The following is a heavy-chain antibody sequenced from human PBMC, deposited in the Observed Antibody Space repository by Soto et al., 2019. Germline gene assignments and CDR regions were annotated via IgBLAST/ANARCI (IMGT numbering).Heavy chain of an antibody. Sequence: EVQLVESGGGLVKPGGSLRLSCAASGFTFSSYSMNWVRQAPGKGLEWVSSISSSSSYIYYADSVKGRFTISRDNAKNSLYQQMNNLRAEDTAVYYCATDPLIAAAGNDYWGQGTLVTVSS. J-gene: IGHJ4*02. CDR2: ISSSSSYI. CDR1: GFTFSSYS. V-gene: IGHV3-21*01. CDR3: ATDPLIAAAGNDY. D-gene: IGHD6-13*01.